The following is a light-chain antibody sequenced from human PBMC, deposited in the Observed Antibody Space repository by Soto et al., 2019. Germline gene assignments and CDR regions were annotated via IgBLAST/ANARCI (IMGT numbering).Light chain of an antibody. CDR1: QGISRY. CDR2: AAS. V-gene: IGKV1-9*01. J-gene: IGKJ1*01. Sequence: IQLTHSPPSLSASVGDRVTITCRASQGISRYLAWYQQEPGNAHKLLIYAASTLQSGVPSRFSGSGSGTDFTLTICLLQPEDIATYYCQKYHSAPRPFGQGTEV. CDR3: QKYHSAPRP.